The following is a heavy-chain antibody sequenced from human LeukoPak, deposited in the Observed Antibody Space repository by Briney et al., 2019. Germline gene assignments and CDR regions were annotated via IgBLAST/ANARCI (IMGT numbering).Heavy chain of an antibody. V-gene: IGHV1-18*01. CDR3: ARDGALDYGDYYFDY. CDR1: GYTCTTYG. D-gene: IGHD4-17*01. J-gene: IGHJ4*02. Sequence: ASVKVSCKASGYTCTTYGISWVRQAPGQGLEWMGWISAYNGNTNYAQKLQGRVTMTTDTSTSTAYMELRSLRSDDTAVYYCARDGALDYGDYYFDYWGQGTLVTVSS. CDR2: ISAYNGNT.